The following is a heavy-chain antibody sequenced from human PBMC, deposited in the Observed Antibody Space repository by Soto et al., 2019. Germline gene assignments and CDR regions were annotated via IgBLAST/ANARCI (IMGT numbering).Heavy chain of an antibody. CDR1: EFTFVDYS. Sequence: GRSLRLSSAASEFTFVDYSMNWVSKAPGKGLEWVSPISTSSSYIYYADSLKGRFTISRDNAKNSLYLQMNSLRAEDTAVYYCARDLHDYVSFRFDPWGQGTLVTVSS. J-gene: IGHJ5*02. CDR3: ARDLHDYVSFRFDP. D-gene: IGHD3-16*01. V-gene: IGHV3-21*01. CDR2: ISTSSSYI.